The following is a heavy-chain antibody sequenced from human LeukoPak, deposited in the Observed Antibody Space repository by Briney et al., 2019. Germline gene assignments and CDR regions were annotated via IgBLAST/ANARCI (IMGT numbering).Heavy chain of an antibody. CDR1: GFTFSSYG. Sequence: GGSLRLSCAASGFTFSSYGMHWVRQAPGKGLEWVAVIWYDGSNKYYADSVKGRFTISRDNSKNTLYLQMNSLRAEDTAVYYCARDRAPSISFDIWGQGTMVTVSS. CDR3: ARDRAPSISFDI. CDR2: IWYDGSNK. J-gene: IGHJ3*02. D-gene: IGHD3-3*02. V-gene: IGHV3-33*01.